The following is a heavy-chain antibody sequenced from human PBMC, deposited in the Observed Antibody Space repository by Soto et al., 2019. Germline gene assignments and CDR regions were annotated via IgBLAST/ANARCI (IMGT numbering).Heavy chain of an antibody. D-gene: IGHD2-15*01. CDR1: GYSFTSHY. Sequence: ASVKVSCKAIGYSFTSHYMHWVRQAPGQGLEWMGTIYPGGVNIAFAQKFQGRVTMTRDTSTSTVYMELSSLRSEDTAVYYCARAQAYCSGGSCYHSIYYYGMDVWGQGTTVTVSS. J-gene: IGHJ6*02. CDR2: IYPGGVNI. V-gene: IGHV1-46*03. CDR3: ARAQAYCSGGSCYHSIYYYGMDV.